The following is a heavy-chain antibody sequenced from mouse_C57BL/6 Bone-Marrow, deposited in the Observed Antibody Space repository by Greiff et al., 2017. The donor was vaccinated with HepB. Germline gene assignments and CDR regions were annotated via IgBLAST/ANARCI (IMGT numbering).Heavy chain of an antibody. CDR1: GFTFSDFY. D-gene: IGHD2-2*01. Sequence: EVQLVESGGGLVQSGRSLRLSCATSGFTFSDFYMEWVRQAPGKGLEWIAASRNKANDYTTEYSASVKGRFIVSRDTSQSILYLQMNALRAEDTAIYYCARADGYPYAMDYWGQGTSVTVSS. CDR3: ARADGYPYAMDY. V-gene: IGHV7-1*01. CDR2: SRNKANDYTT. J-gene: IGHJ4*01.